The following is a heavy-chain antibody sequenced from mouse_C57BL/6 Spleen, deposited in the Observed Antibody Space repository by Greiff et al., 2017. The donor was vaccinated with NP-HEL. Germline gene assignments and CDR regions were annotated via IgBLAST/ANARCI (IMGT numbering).Heavy chain of an antibody. CDR1: GFTFTDYY. J-gene: IGHJ1*03. CDR2: IRNKANGYTT. CDR3: ARSPYYYGSSYGWYFDV. D-gene: IGHD1-1*01. Sequence: EVNLVESGGGLVQPGGSLSLSCAASGFTFTDYYMSWVRQPPGKALEWLGFIRNKANGYTTEYSASVKGRFTISRDNSQSILYLQMNALRAEDSATYYCARSPYYYGSSYGWYFDVWGTGTTVTVSS. V-gene: IGHV7-3*01.